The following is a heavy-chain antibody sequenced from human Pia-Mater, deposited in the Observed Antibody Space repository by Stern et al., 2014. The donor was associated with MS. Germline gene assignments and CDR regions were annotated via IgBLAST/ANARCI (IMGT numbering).Heavy chain of an antibody. V-gene: IGHV1-69*06. D-gene: IGHD1-26*01. Sequence: QLVQSGAEVKKPGSSVKVSCKASGGTFSSYAISWGRQATGQGLEWMGGNLPLFGTANYAQKFQGRVTITADKSTSTAYMELSSLRSEDTAVYYCARRGMGATTKYGMDVWGQGTTVTVSS. J-gene: IGHJ6*02. CDR3: ARRGMGATTKYGMDV. CDR1: GGTFSSYA. CDR2: NLPLFGTA.